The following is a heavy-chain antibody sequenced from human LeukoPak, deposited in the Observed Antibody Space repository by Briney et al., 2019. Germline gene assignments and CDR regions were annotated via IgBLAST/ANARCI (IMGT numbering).Heavy chain of an antibody. CDR3: AKEGDRGEALYYYMDV. CDR2: ISSSSTI. D-gene: IGHD3-10*01. J-gene: IGHJ6*03. CDR1: GFTFSSYS. Sequence: GGSLRLSCAASGFTFSSYSMNWVRQAPGKGLEWVSYISSSSTIYYADSVKGRFTISRDNAKNSLYLQMNSLRAEDTADYYCAKEGDRGEALYYYMDVWGNGTTVTVSS. V-gene: IGHV3-48*04.